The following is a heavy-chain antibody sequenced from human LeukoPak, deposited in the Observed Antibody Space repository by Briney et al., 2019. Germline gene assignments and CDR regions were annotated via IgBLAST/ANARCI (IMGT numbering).Heavy chain of an antibody. CDR2: ISGSGGST. Sequence: GGSLRLSCAASGFTFSSYAMSWVRQAPGKGLEWVSAISGSGGSTYYADSVKGRFTISRDNFKNTLYLQMNSLRAEDTAVYYCAKDAAYCGGDCFPYYYGMDVWGQGTTVTVSS. V-gene: IGHV3-23*01. CDR1: GFTFSSYA. D-gene: IGHD2-21*02. J-gene: IGHJ6*02. CDR3: AKDAAYCGGDCFPYYYGMDV.